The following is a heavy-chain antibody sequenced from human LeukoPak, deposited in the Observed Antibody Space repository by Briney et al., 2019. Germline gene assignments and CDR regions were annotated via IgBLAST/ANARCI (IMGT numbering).Heavy chain of an antibody. CDR1: GGTFSSYA. V-gene: IGHV1-69*04. CDR2: IIPILGIA. CDR3: ATYGSGSYRPPYYYYGMDV. Sequence: SVKVSCKASGGTFSSYAISWVRQAPGQGLEWMGRIIPILGIANYAQKFQGRVTITADKSTSTAYMELSSLRSEDTAVYYCATYGSGSYRPPYYYYGMDVWGQGTTVTVS. J-gene: IGHJ6*02. D-gene: IGHD3-10*01.